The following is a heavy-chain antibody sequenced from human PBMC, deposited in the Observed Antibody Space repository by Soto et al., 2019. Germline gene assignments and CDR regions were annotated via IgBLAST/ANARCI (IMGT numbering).Heavy chain of an antibody. D-gene: IGHD6-25*01. J-gene: IGHJ4*02. CDR3: ARIRRRYRSGGFDY. V-gene: IGHV4-38-2*01. CDR2: IYHSGST. CDR1: GYSISSGYY. Sequence: SGTLSLTCAVSGYSISSGYYWGWIRQPPGKGLEWIWSIYHSGSTYYNPSLKSRFTISVDTSKNQFSLKVSSGTAADQPVYYCARIRRRYRSGGFDYGGKEPLVPVSP.